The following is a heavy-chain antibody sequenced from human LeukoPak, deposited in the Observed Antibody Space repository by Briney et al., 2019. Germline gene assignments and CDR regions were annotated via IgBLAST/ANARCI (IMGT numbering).Heavy chain of an antibody. CDR2: INPNSGDT. D-gene: IGHD2-8*02. V-gene: IGHV1-2*02. CDR3: AILRLSTGLWWFFDL. CDR1: GYTFNTYY. Sequence: ASVKVSCKASGYTFNTYYLHWVRQAPGQGLEWMGWINPNSGDTKYAQKFQGRVTMTGDTSISTAYMELSRLRFDDTAVYYCAILRLSTGLWWFFDLWGRGTLVTVSS. J-gene: IGHJ2*01.